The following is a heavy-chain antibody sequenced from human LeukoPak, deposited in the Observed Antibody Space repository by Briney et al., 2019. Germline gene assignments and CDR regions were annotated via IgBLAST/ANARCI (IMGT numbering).Heavy chain of an antibody. D-gene: IGHD3-3*01. J-gene: IGHJ5*02. CDR1: GGSFSGYY. Sequence: NPSETLSLTCAVYGGSFSGYYWSWIRQPPGKGLEWIGEINHSGSTNYNPSLKSRVTISVDTSKNQFSLKLSSVTAADTAVYYCARRRIYDFWSGYPRRGWFDPWGQGTLVTVSS. CDR2: INHSGST. CDR3: ARRRIYDFWSGYPRRGWFDP. V-gene: IGHV4-34*01.